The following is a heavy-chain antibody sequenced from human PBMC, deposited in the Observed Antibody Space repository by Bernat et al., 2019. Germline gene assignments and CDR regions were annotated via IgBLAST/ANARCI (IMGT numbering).Heavy chain of an antibody. Sequence: QVQLQQWGAGLLKPSDTLSLTCAVYGGSFSGYYWSWIRQPPGKGLEWIGEINHSGSTNYNPSLKSRVTISVDTSKNQFSLKLSSVTAADTAVYYCARQVDGRKRFDYWGQGTLVTVSS. CDR2: INHSGST. V-gene: IGHV4-34*01. CDR3: ARQVDGRKRFDY. CDR1: GGSFSGYY. J-gene: IGHJ4*02. D-gene: IGHD6-19*01.